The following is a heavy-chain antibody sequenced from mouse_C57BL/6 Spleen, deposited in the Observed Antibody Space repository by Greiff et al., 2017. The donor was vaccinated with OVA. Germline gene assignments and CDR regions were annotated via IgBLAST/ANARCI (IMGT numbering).Heavy chain of an antibody. J-gene: IGHJ4*01. CDR2: INPSSGYT. V-gene: IGHV1-4*01. CDR1: GYTFTSYT. CDR3: ARCGDYAMDY. Sequence: VQRVESGAELARPGASVKMSCKASGYTFTSYTMHWVKQRPGQGLEWIGYINPSSGYTKYNQKFKDKATLTADKSSSTAYMQLSSLTSEDSAVYYCARCGDYAMDYWGQGTSVTVSS.